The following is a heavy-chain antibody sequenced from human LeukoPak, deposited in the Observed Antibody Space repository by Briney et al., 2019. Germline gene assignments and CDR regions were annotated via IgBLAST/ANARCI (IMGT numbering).Heavy chain of an antibody. CDR3: ARVPXXDYXDXXYFDY. CDR2: ISSSGSTI. J-gene: IGHJ4*02. Sequence: PGGSLRLSCAASGFTFSSYEMNWVRQAPGKGLEWVSYISSSGSTIYYADSVKGRFTISRDNAKNSLDLQMNSLRAEDTAVYYCARVPXXDYXDXXYFDYWGQGTLVTVSS. CDR1: GFTFSSYE. V-gene: IGHV3-48*03. D-gene: IGHD4-17*01.